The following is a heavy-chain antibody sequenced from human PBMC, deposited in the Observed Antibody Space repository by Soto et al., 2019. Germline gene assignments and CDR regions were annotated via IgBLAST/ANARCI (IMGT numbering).Heavy chain of an antibody. CDR1: GFTFSSYA. V-gene: IGHV3-11*06. Sequence: GGSLRLSCAASGFTFSSYAMSWIRQAPGKGLEWVSYISSSSSYTNYADSVKGRFTISRDNAKNSLYLQMNSLRAEDTAVYYCAKELPSGGMDVWGQGTTVTVSS. J-gene: IGHJ6*02. CDR3: AKELPSGGMDV. CDR2: ISSSSSYT. D-gene: IGHD6-19*01.